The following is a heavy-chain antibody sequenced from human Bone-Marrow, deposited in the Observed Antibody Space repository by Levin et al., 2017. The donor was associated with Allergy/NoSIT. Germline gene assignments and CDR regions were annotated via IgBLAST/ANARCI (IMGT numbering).Heavy chain of an antibody. V-gene: IGHV1-69*06. Sequence: SVKVSCKASGGTFSSYAISWVRQATGQGLEWMGGIIPIFGTANYAQKFQGRVTITADKSTSTAYMELSSLRSEDTAVYYCARVRPLGYCSSTSCPPDYWGQGTLVTVSS. J-gene: IGHJ4*02. D-gene: IGHD2-2*01. CDR2: IIPIFGTA. CDR3: ARVRPLGYCSSTSCPPDY. CDR1: GGTFSSYA.